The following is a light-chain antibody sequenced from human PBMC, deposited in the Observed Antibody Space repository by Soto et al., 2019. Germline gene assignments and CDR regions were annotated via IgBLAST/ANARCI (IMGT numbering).Light chain of an antibody. J-gene: IGKJ1*01. V-gene: IGKV4-1*01. Sequence: SVSAQSPDSLAVSLGDRSTINCNSSQSVLYSSNNKKYLGWCQQKPGPPPTLLIYWASTREPGVPDRFSGRGSGTDLTLTIRSLQAEDVAVYYRPKYYSTPRKFGQGTKVDIK. CDR1: QSVLYSSNNKKY. CDR3: PKYYSTPRK. CDR2: WAS.